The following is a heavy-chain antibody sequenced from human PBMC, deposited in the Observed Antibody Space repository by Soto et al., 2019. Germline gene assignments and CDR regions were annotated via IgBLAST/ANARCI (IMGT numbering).Heavy chain of an antibody. CDR3: ASVTFGGIVLAH. Sequence: PSETLSLTFTVSGASISYFYWSWIRQSAGKGLEWIGYIYFNGNTNYNPSLKRRVTMSIDTSKKQFSLNLSSVTAADTAVYYCASVTFGGIVLAHWGQGALVTVSS. D-gene: IGHD3-16*01. V-gene: IGHV4-59*01. CDR1: GASISYFY. J-gene: IGHJ4*02. CDR2: IYFNGNT.